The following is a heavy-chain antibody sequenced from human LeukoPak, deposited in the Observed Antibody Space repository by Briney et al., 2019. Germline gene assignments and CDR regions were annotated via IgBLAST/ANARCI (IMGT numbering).Heavy chain of an antibody. CDR3: ARERRYCSGGSCYYFDY. CDR2: IYYSGST. V-gene: IGHV4-31*03. CDR1: GGSISSGGYY. D-gene: IGHD2-15*01. J-gene: IGHJ4*02. Sequence: PSETLSLTCTVSGGSISSGGYYWSWIRQHPGKGLEWIGYIYYSGSTYYNPSFKSRVTISVDTSKNQFSLKLSSVTAADTAVYYCARERRYCSGGSCYYFDYWGQGTLVTVSS.